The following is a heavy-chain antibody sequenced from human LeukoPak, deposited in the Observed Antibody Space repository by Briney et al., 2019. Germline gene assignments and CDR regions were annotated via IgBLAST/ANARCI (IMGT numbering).Heavy chain of an antibody. J-gene: IGHJ6*02. CDR2: TSDSGYST. Sequence: PGGSLRLSCAASGFTFSSFAVSWVRQAPGKGLEWVSTTSDSGYSTYYADSVKGRFTISRDNSKNTLYLQMNSLRAEDTAVYYCAKFSHSSTTRDGMDVWGQGTTVTVSS. V-gene: IGHV3-23*01. D-gene: IGHD2-2*01. CDR3: AKFSHSSTTRDGMDV. CDR1: GFTFSSFA.